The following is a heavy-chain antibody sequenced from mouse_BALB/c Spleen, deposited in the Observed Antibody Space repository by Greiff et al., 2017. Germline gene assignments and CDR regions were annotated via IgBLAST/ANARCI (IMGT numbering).Heavy chain of an antibody. V-gene: IGHV1-31*01. J-gene: IGHJ2*01. Sequence: EVQRVESGPELVKPGASVKISCKASGYSFTGYYMHWVKQSHVKSLEWIGRINPYNGATSYNQNFKDKASLTVDKSSSTAYMELHSLTSEDSAVYYCARWDGYYFDYWGQGTTLTVSS. D-gene: IGHD4-1*01. CDR3: ARWDGYYFDY. CDR1: GYSFTGYY. CDR2: INPYNGAT.